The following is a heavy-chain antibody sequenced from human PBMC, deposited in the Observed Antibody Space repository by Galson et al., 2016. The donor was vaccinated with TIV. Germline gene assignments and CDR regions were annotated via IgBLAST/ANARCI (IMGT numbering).Heavy chain of an antibody. CDR3: AKDASEIIFDFGNFDY. Sequence: SLRLSCAASGFTFSSYAMTWVRQAPGRGLEWVSGISINGGASYYADHVKGRFTISRDNAKNTLYLQMNSLRAEDTAVYYCAKDASEIIFDFGNFDYWGQGTLVTVSS. D-gene: IGHD3/OR15-3a*01. J-gene: IGHJ4*02. CDR2: ISINGGAS. V-gene: IGHV3-23*01. CDR1: GFTFSSYA.